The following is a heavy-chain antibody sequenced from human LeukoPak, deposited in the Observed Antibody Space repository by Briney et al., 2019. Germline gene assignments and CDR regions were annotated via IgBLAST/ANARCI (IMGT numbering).Heavy chain of an antibody. V-gene: IGHV4-34*01. CDR2: INHSGST. J-gene: IGHJ4*02. Sequence: SETLSLTCAVYGGSFSGYYWSWIRQPPGKGLEWIGEINHSGSTNYNPSLKSRVTISVDTSKNQFSLKLSSVTAADTAVYYCARGPFIAARHYFDYWGQGTLVTVSS. D-gene: IGHD6-6*01. CDR1: GGSFSGYY. CDR3: ARGPFIAARHYFDY.